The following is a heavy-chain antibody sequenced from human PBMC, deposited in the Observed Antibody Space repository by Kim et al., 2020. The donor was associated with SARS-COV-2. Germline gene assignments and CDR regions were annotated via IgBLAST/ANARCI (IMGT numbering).Heavy chain of an antibody. J-gene: IGHJ4*02. CDR3: AGVEVARSYVKSCYYFDF. D-gene: IGHD3-16*01. V-gene: IGHV4-59*01. Sequence: SETLSLTCTVSGDSINNYSWSWIRQGPGMRLEWIGNIFSSGTTNYNPSLNSRGAMAVDMSRNQFSLSLTSVTAADTAVDYCAGVEVARSYVKSCYYFDFWGQGSLVTVSS. CDR1: GDSINNYS. CDR2: IFSSGTT.